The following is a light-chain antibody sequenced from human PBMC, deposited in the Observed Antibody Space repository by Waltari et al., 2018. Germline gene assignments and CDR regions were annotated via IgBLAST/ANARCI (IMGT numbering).Light chain of an antibody. Sequence: DIQMTQSPSSLSASVGDRVTITCRASQSISNNLNWYQQKPGKAPQLLIYATSVLQSGVPSRFSGRGSGTDFTLTISSLQPEDFATYYCQQTYSTWTFGQGTAVEIK. CDR3: QQTYSTWT. V-gene: IGKV1-39*01. CDR2: ATS. CDR1: QSISNN. J-gene: IGKJ1*01.